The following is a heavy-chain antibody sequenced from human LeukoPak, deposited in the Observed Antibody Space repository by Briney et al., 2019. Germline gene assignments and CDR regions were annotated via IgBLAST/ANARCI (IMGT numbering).Heavy chain of an antibody. CDR1: GFTFSIYG. CDR2: ISYDGSNI. CDR3: ARSLSGFDY. J-gene: IGHJ4*02. V-gene: IGHV3-33*05. Sequence: GRSLRLSCAASGFTFSIYGMHWVRHAPGKGLEWVAVISYDGSNIYYADSVKGRFTISRDNSKNALYLQMNSLRAEDTAVYYCARSLSGFDYWGQGTLVTVSS. D-gene: IGHD3-10*01.